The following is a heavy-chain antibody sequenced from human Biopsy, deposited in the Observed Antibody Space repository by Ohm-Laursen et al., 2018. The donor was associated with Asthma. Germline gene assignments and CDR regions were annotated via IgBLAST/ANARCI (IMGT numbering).Heavy chain of an antibody. CDR3: AREGAAGTHIED. CDR2: ISYDGSSI. D-gene: IGHD6-19*01. CDR1: RFTYQ. J-gene: IGHJ4*02. Sequence: ALRVSCAASRFTYQKHCVRQAPGKGPGRVAFISYDGSSIYYADSVKGRFTISRDNSKNPLSLQMNSLTAEDTAVYYCAREGAAGTHIEDWGQGTLVTVSS. V-gene: IGHV3-30-3*01.